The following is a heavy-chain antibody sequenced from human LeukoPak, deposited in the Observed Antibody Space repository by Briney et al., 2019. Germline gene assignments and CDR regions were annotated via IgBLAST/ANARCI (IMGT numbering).Heavy chain of an antibody. V-gene: IGHV4-4*08. Sequence: PSETLSLTCTVSGGSISSYYWSWIRQPPGKGLEWIGRIYTSGSTNYNPSLKSRVTISVDTSKNQFSLKLSSVTAADTAVYYRASEGGLGFDPWGQGTLVTVSS. CDR1: GGSISSYY. D-gene: IGHD3/OR15-3a*01. J-gene: IGHJ5*02. CDR2: IYTSGST. CDR3: ASEGGLGFDP.